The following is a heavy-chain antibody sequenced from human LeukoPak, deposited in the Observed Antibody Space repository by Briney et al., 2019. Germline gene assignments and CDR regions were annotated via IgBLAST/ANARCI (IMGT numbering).Heavy chain of an antibody. CDR2: INSDGSSI. D-gene: IGHD3-10*01. V-gene: IGHV3-74*01. J-gene: IGHJ4*02. CDR3: ARITMVRGFDY. CDR1: GFTFSSYG. Sequence: PGRSLRLSCAASGFTFSSYGMHWFRQAPGKGLVGFSRINSDGSSISYADSLKGRFTISRDNSKNTLYLQMHSLRADDTAVYYCARITMVRGFDYWGQGTLVTVSS.